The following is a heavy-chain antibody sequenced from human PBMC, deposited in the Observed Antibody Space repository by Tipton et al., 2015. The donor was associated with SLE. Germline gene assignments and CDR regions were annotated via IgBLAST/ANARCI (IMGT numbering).Heavy chain of an antibody. J-gene: IGHJ4*02. CDR2: IYYSATT. CDR3: ARTQRGNSGYDL. Sequence: TLSLTCTVSGGSISNYYWSWIRQSPGKGLEWIGYIYYSATTRYNPSLKSRVTISVDTSKTQFSLKLTSVTAADTAVYYCARTQRGNSGYDLWGQGTLVTVSS. D-gene: IGHD5-12*01. CDR1: GGSISNYY. V-gene: IGHV4-59*08.